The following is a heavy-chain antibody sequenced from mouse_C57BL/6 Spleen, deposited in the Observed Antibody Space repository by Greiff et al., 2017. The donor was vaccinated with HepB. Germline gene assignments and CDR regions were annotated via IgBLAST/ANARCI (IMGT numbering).Heavy chain of an antibody. CDR1: GFTFSSYG. Sequence: EVQLVESGGDLVKPGGSLKLSCAASGFTFSSYGMSWVRQTPDKRLEWVATISSGGSYTYYPDSVKGRFTISRDNAKNTLYLQRSSLKSEDTAMYYCARGGYYYGSSPYAMDYWGQGTSVTVSS. CDR3: ARGGYYYGSSPYAMDY. CDR2: ISSGGSYT. J-gene: IGHJ4*01. V-gene: IGHV5-6*01. D-gene: IGHD1-1*01.